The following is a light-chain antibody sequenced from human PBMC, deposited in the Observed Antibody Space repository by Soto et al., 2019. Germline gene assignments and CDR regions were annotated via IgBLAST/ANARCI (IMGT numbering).Light chain of an antibody. CDR2: EDS. CDR1: NFRSNS. Sequence: SSALTQPPTVSAAPGQTGRITCVGNNFRSNSVHWYQQRPGQAPVVVVYEDSDRPSGIPERFSGSNPGNTATLTISRVEVGDDADYYCKVWDNVGDPPYVFGPGTKVTVL. CDR3: KVWDNVGDPPYV. V-gene: IGLV3-21*02. J-gene: IGLJ1*01.